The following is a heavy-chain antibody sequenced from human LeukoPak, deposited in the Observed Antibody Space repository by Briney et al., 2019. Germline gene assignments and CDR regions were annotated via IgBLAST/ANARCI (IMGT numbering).Heavy chain of an antibody. D-gene: IGHD2-2*01. CDR1: GFTFNSYA. CDR2: ISYDGSNK. V-gene: IGHV3-30-3*01. CDR3: ARVNGVYCSSTSCPSPHFDY. J-gene: IGHJ4*02. Sequence: PGTSLRLSCAASGFTFNSYAMHWVRQAPGKGLEWVTVISYDGSNKYYADSVKGRFTISRDNSKNTLYLQMNSLRAEDTAVYYCARVNGVYCSSTSCPSPHFDYWGQGTLVTVSS.